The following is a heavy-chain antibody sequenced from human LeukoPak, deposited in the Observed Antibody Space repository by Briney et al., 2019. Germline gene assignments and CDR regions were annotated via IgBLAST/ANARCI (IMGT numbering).Heavy chain of an antibody. J-gene: IGHJ4*02. CDR2: INSDGSST. CDR3: TRVFVGDEYSSSGH. Sequence: PGGSLRLSCAASGLTFSRCYMHWVRQAPGKGLVWVSRINSDGSSTTYADSVKGRFTISRDNAKNTLYLQMNSLKVEDTAVYYCTRVFVGDEYSSSGHWGQGTLVTVSS. D-gene: IGHD6-13*01. V-gene: IGHV3-74*01. CDR1: GLTFSRCY.